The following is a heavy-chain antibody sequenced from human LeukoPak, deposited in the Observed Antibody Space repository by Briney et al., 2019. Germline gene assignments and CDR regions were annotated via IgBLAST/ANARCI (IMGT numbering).Heavy chain of an antibody. D-gene: IGHD5-18*01. CDR1: GFTFSAYN. J-gene: IGHJ5*02. Sequence: PGGSLRLSCAASGFTFSAYNMIWVRQAPGKGLEWVSSINSDSNYIYYADSVKGRFTISRDNTKNSLYLQMNSLRVDDTAVYHCVRGGHSYHWGQGTLVTVSS. V-gene: IGHV3-21*01. CDR2: INSDSNYI. CDR3: VRGGHSYH.